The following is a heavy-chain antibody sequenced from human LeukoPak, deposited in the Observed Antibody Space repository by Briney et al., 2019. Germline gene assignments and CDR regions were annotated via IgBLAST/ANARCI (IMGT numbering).Heavy chain of an antibody. CDR2: FDPEDGET. Sequence: ASVEVSCKVSGYTLTELSMHWVRQAPGKGLEWMGGFDPEDGETIYAQKFQGRVTMTEDTSTDTAYMELSSLRSEDTAVYYCATDSITQDGYNSFDYWGQGTLVTVSS. D-gene: IGHD5-24*01. CDR1: GYTLTELS. V-gene: IGHV1-24*01. CDR3: ATDSITQDGYNSFDY. J-gene: IGHJ4*02.